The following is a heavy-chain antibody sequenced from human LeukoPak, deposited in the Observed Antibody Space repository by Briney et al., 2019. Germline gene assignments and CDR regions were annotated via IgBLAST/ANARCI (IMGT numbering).Heavy chain of an antibody. J-gene: IGHJ6*02. V-gene: IGHV4-59*08. CDR3: ARHFESSGYYTYGMDV. Sequence: SETLSLTCTVSGGSISSYYWSWIRQPPGKGLEWAGYIYYSGSTNYSPSLKSRVTISIDTSKKQFSLKLNSVTAADTAVYYCARHFESSGYYTYGMDVWGQGTTVTVSS. CDR2: IYYSGST. CDR1: GGSISSYY. D-gene: IGHD3-22*01.